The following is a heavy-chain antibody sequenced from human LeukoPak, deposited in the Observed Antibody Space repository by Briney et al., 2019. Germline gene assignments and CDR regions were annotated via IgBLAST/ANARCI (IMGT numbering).Heavy chain of an antibody. CDR2: ISGSGGST. J-gene: IGHJ4*02. V-gene: IGHV3-23*01. D-gene: IGHD4-17*01. CDR3: AKADWYGDYGASRGLVPDY. CDR1: GFTFSSYA. Sequence: GGSLRLSCAASGFTFSSYAMSWVRQAPGKGLEWVSAISGSGGSTYYADSVKGRFTISRDNSKNTLYLQMNSLRAEDTAVYYCAKADWYGDYGASRGLVPDYWGQGTLVTVSS.